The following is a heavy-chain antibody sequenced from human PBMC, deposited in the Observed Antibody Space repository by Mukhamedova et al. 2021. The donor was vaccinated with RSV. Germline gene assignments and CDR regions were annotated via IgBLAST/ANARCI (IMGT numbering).Heavy chain of an antibody. D-gene: IGHD4-17*01. V-gene: IGHV3-11*06. CDR3: ARESPGYGAYQH. Sequence: FTISRDNAKNSLYLQMNSPRAEDTAVYYCARESPGYGAYQHWGQGTLVTVSA. J-gene: IGHJ1*01.